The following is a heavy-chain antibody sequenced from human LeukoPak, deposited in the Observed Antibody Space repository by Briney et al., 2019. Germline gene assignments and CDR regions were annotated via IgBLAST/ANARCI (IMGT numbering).Heavy chain of an antibody. J-gene: IGHJ5*02. V-gene: IGHV3-23*01. D-gene: IGHD2-15*01. CDR3: AGDRLGYCSGGSCYRFDP. Sequence: GGSLRLSCAASGFTFSSYAMSWVRQAPGKGLELVSAISGSGGSTYYADSVKGRFTISRDNSKNTLYLQMNSLRAEDTAVYYCAGDRLGYCSGGSCYRFDPWGQGTLVTVSS. CDR1: GFTFSSYA. CDR2: ISGSGGST.